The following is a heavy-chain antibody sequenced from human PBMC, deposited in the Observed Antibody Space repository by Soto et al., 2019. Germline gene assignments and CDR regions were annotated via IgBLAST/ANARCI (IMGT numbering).Heavy chain of an antibody. Sequence: EVQLLESGGGLVQPGGSLRLSCAASGFTFSSYAMSWVRQAPGKGLEWVSAISGSGGSTYYADSVKGRFTISRDNSKNTLYLQMTSLRAEDTAVYYCAKDSSGYCTNGVCNPLDYWGQGTLVTVSS. CDR1: GFTFSSYA. CDR3: AKDSSGYCTNGVCNPLDY. V-gene: IGHV3-23*01. J-gene: IGHJ4*02. D-gene: IGHD2-8*01. CDR2: ISGSGGST.